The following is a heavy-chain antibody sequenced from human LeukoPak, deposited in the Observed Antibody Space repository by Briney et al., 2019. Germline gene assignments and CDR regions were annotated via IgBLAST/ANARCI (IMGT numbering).Heavy chain of an antibody. V-gene: IGHV3-23*01. J-gene: IGHJ4*02. CDR1: GFTFSSYA. CDR3: AKDPHYDSSGYYSPGFDY. Sequence: GGSLRLSCAASGFTFSSYAMSWVRQAPGKGLEWVSAISGSGGSTYYADSVKGRFTNSRDNSKNTLYLQMNSLRAEDTAVYYCAKDPHYDSSGYYSPGFDYWGQGTLVTVSS. D-gene: IGHD3-22*01. CDR2: ISGSGGST.